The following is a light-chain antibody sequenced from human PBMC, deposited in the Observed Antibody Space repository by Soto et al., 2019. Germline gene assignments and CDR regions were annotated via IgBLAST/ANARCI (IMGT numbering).Light chain of an antibody. J-gene: IGKJ4*01. CDR3: QQYGSSPLT. CDR2: GAS. Sequence: EIVFTQSPGTVSLSPGERATLSCRASQSITNNYLAWYQQKPGRAHRLLIYGASSRATGIPDRFSGSGSGTDFTLTISRLEPEDFALYYCQQYGSSPLTFGGGTKVDIK. V-gene: IGKV3-20*01. CDR1: QSITNNY.